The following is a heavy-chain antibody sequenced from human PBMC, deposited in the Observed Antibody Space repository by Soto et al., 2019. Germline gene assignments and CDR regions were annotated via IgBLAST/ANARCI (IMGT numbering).Heavy chain of an antibody. Sequence: QVQLQESGPGLVKPSQTLSLTCTVSGGSISSGGYYWSWIRQHPGKGLEWIGYIYYSGSTYSNPSLKSRVTIAVDTCKNPFSLKLSSVPAADTAVYYCAGDSTFGGVGVDYWGQGTLVTVSS. CDR3: AGDSTFGGVGVDY. CDR1: GGSISSGGYY. D-gene: IGHD3-16*01. V-gene: IGHV4-31*03. CDR2: IYYSGST. J-gene: IGHJ4*02.